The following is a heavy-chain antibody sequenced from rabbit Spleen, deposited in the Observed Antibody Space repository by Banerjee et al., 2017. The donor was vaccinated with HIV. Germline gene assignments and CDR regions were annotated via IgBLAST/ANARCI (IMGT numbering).Heavy chain of an antibody. Sequence: QQQLEESGGDLVKPEGSLTLTCTASGFSFSSHLYMCWVRQAPGKGLELIACIYGATGSSAWYANWAKGRFTISKTSSTMVTLQMTSLTVADTATYWCARAANNIGYCAGLWGQGTLVTVS. V-gene: IGHV1S45*01. CDR2: IYGATGSSA. CDR1: GFSFSSHLY. J-gene: IGHJ3*01. D-gene: IGHD1-1*01. CDR3: ARAANNIGYCAGL.